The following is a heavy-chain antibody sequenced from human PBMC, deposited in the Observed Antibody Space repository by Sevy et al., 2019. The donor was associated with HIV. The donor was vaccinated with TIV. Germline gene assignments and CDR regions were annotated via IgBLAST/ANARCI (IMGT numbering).Heavy chain of an antibody. J-gene: IGHJ6*02. CDR2: IRSKANSYAP. Sequence: GGSLRLSCAASGFTFSGSAMHWVRQASGKGLEWVGRIRSKANSYAPAYAASVKGRFTISRDDSKNTAYLQMNSLKTEDTAVYYCTVPGYSSSWQPYYYYGMDVWGQGTTITVSS. CDR3: TVPGYSSSWQPYYYYGMDV. V-gene: IGHV3-73*01. CDR1: GFTFSGSA. D-gene: IGHD6-13*01.